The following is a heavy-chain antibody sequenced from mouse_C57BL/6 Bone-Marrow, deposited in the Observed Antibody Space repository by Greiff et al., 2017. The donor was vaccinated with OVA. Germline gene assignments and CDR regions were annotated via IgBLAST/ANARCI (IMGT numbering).Heavy chain of an antibody. CDR3: ARLDDYDEGFDY. CDR2: ISNLAYSI. Sequence: EVMLVESGGGLVQPGGSLKLSCAASGFTFSDYGMAWVRQAPRKGPEWVAFISNLAYSIYYADTVTGRFTISRENAKNTLYLEMSSLRSEDTAMYYCARLDDYDEGFDYWGQGTTLTVSS. V-gene: IGHV5-15*01. D-gene: IGHD2-4*01. CDR1: GFTFSDYG. J-gene: IGHJ2*01.